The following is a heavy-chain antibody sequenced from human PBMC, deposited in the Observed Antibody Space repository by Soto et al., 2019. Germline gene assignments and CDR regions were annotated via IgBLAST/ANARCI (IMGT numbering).Heavy chain of an antibody. CDR1: GFTFSDYA. Sequence: GGSLRLSCVASGFTFSDYAMNWFRQAPGKGLEWVSIITGSGDYKYYAESVKGRFSISRDNSKNTLSLQMNSLRADDTAVYYCAKAKGVAASGTSQRPFDYWGQGTLVTVSS. CDR3: AKAKGVAASGTSQRPFDY. D-gene: IGHD6-19*01. J-gene: IGHJ4*02. CDR2: ITGSGDYK. V-gene: IGHV3-23*01.